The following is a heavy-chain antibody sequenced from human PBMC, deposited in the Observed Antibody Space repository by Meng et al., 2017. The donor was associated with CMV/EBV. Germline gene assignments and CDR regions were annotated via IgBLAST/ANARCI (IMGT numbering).Heavy chain of an antibody. CDR3: ARERGDDSGYNFDS. J-gene: IGHJ4*02. CDR1: GGFFSGFF. CDR2: IYSTGGT. Sequence: QGQAREAGPGLVKPSETLSLTCSVSGGFFSGFFWTWIRQPAGKGLEWIGRIYSTGGTNYNPSFESRVTISLDGSNNQFSLKLNSVTAADTAIYYCARERGDDSGYNFDSWGQGTLVTVSS. V-gene: IGHV4-4*07. D-gene: IGHD3-22*01.